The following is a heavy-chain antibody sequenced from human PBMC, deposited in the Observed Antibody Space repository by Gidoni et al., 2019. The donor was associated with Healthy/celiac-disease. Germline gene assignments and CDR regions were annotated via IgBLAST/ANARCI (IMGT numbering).Heavy chain of an antibody. CDR3: ASRPPTG. CDR2: ISSSSSYI. Sequence: EVQLVESGGGLVKPGGSLRLSCAASGFTFSSYSRNWVRQAPGKGLGWVSSISSSSSYIYYADSVKGRFTISRDNAKNSLYLQMNSLRAEDTAVYYCASRPPTGWGQGTLVTVSS. CDR1: GFTFSSYS. V-gene: IGHV3-21*01. D-gene: IGHD4-17*01. J-gene: IGHJ4*02.